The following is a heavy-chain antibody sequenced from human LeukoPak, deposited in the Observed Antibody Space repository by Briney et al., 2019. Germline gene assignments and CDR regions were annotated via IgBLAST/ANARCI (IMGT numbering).Heavy chain of an antibody. CDR1: GGSFSGYY. Sequence: SETLSLTCAVYGGSFSGYYWSWIRQPPGKGLEWIGDINHSGSTNYNPSLKSRVTISVDTSKNQFSLKLSSVTAADTAVYYCARPRSSSSSGLGFDPWGQGTLVTVSS. CDR3: ARPRSSSSSGLGFDP. J-gene: IGHJ5*02. V-gene: IGHV4-34*01. D-gene: IGHD6-6*01. CDR2: INHSGST.